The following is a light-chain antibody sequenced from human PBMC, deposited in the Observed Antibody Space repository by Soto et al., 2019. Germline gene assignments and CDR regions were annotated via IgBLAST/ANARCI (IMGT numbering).Light chain of an antibody. CDR2: DAS. V-gene: IGKV3-11*01. J-gene: IGKJ4*01. CDR1: QSFSSF. Sequence: EIVLTQSPATLSLSPGERATLSCRASQSFSSFLAWYQQKPGQAPRLLIYDASNRATGHPARFSGSGSGTDFTLTISSLEPEDFAVYYCQHRSNWPLTFGGGTKVEIK. CDR3: QHRSNWPLT.